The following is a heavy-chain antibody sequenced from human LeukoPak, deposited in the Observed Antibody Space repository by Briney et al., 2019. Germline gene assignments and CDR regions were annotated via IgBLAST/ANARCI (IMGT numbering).Heavy chain of an antibody. J-gene: IGHJ4*02. CDR2: INRSRST. D-gene: IGHD2-2*01. CDR3: ARGRPIDIVVVPAARGSSAYDY. Sequence: SETLSLTCAVYGVSFSCYYWSWIRQPPGKGLEWIGEINRSRSTNYNPSLKSRVTISVETSKNQFSLKLSSVTAADTAVYYCARGRPIDIVVVPAARGSSAYDYWGQGTLVTVSS. V-gene: IGHV4-34*01. CDR1: GVSFSCYY.